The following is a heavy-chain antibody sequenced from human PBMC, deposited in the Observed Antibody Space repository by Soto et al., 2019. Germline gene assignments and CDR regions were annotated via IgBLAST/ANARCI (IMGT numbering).Heavy chain of an antibody. V-gene: IGHV3-30*18. D-gene: IGHD3-3*01. CDR2: ISYDGSNK. J-gene: IGHJ6*02. CDR3: AKSTPYYDFWSGYLRGYYYYGMDV. CDR1: GFTFSSYG. Sequence: ESGGGVVQPGRSLRLSCAASGFTFSSYGMHWVRQAPGKGLEWVAVISYDGSNKYYADSVKGRFTISRDNSKNTLYLQMNSLRAEDTAVYYCAKSTPYYDFWSGYLRGYYYYGMDVWGQGTTVTVSS.